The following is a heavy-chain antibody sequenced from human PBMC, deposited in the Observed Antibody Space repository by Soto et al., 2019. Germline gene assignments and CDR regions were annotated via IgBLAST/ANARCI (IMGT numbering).Heavy chain of an antibody. CDR2: IDPSDSYT. CDR1: GYSFTSYW. J-gene: IGHJ6*02. Sequence: GESLKISCKGSGYSFTSYWISWVRQMPGKGLEWMGRIDPSDSYTNYSPSFQGHVTISADKSISTAYLQWSSLKASDTAMYYCARRAVVPATVGYYYGMDVWGPGTTVTVSS. D-gene: IGHD2-2*01. V-gene: IGHV5-10-1*01. CDR3: ARRAVVPATVGYYYGMDV.